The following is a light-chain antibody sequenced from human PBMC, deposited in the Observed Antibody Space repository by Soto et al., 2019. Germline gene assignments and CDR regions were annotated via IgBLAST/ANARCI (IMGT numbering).Light chain of an antibody. J-gene: IGKJ5*01. CDR1: QDINKF. CDR3: QQYDNYDIT. CDR2: DVS. Sequence: IQLTQSPSSLSASVGDRVTITCQASQDINKFLNWYQQKPGKAPKLLIYDVSNLETGVPSRFSGSGSETHFTLTINSLQPEDIATYYCQQYDNYDITFGQGTRLEIK. V-gene: IGKV1-33*01.